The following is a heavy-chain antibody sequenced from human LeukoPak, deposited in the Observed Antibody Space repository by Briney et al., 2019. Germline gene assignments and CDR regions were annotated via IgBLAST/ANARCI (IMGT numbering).Heavy chain of an antibody. V-gene: IGHV2-70*11. Sequence: SGPTLVNPTETLTLTCTFSGFSLSTSGMCVSWIRQPPGKALEWLARIDWDDDKYYSTSLKTRLTISKDTSKNQVVLTMTNMDPVDTATYYCARIQSDGYGRYYFDYWGQGTLVTVSS. CDR1: GFSLSTSGMC. CDR2: IDWDDDK. CDR3: ARIQSDGYGRYYFDY. J-gene: IGHJ4*02. D-gene: IGHD5-18*01.